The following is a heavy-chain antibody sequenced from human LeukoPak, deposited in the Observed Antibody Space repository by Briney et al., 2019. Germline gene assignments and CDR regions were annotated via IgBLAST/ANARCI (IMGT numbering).Heavy chain of an antibody. J-gene: IGHJ6*02. Sequence: ASVKVSCKASGYTFTSYGISWVRQAPGQGLEWMGWISAYNGNTNYAQKFQGRVTITADKSTSTAYMELSSLRSEDTAVYYCARGPRGYSGYGDYYYYGMDVWGQGTTVTVSS. CDR2: ISAYNGNT. CDR3: ARGPRGYSGYGDYYYYGMDV. V-gene: IGHV1-18*01. D-gene: IGHD5-12*01. CDR1: GYTFTSYG.